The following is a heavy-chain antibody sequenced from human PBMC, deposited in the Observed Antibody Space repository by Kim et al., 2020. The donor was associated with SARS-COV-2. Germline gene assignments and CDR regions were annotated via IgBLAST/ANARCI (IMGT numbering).Heavy chain of an antibody. CDR1: GFTFSSYA. J-gene: IGHJ2*01. Sequence: GGSLRLSCAASGFTFSSYAMSWVRQAPGKGLEWVSAISGSGGSTYYADSVKGRFTISRDNSKNTLYLQMNSLRAEDTAVYYCAKNSGTGIAVAGSYCYFARGGRGTLVTVSS. V-gene: IGHV3-23*01. CDR3: AKNSGTGIAVAGSYCYFAR. CDR2: ISGSGGST. D-gene: IGHD6-19*01.